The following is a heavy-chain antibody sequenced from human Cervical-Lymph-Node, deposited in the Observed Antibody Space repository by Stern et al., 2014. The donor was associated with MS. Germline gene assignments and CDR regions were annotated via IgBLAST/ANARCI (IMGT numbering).Heavy chain of an antibody. D-gene: IGHD2-2*01. CDR2: ISSRGTII. CDR3: ARHQEYQLVGGNFSYGMDV. J-gene: IGHJ6*02. V-gene: IGHV3-11*01. CDR1: GFPFSDLY. Sequence: VQLVESGGGLVKPGGSLRLSCAASGFPFSDLYMSWIRQAPGTGLEYVSFISSRGTIIFYADSVKGRFTVSRDNTKNSLFLQMNSLRAEDTAVYYCARHQEYQLVGGNFSYGMDVWGQGTTVTVS.